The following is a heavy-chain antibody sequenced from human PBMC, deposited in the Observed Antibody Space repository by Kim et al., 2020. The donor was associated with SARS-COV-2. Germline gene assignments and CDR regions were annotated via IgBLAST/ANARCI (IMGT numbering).Heavy chain of an antibody. V-gene: IGHV4-34*01. Sequence: SETLSLTCAVYGGSFSGYYWSWIRQPPGKGLEWIGEINHSGSTNYNPSLKSRVTISVDTSKNQFSLKLSSVTAADTAVYYCARRRITMIVVVYRYGMDVWGQGTTVTVSS. CDR2: INHSGST. CDR3: ARRRITMIVVVYRYGMDV. J-gene: IGHJ6*02. D-gene: IGHD3-22*01. CDR1: GGSFSGYY.